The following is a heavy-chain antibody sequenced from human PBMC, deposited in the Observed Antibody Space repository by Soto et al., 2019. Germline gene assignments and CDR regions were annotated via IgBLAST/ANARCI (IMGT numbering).Heavy chain of an antibody. CDR1: GYTFSSHG. CDR3: AREVVETTNPPDNWFDP. CDR2: ISANDGSA. D-gene: IGHD2-15*01. Sequence: GTSVKVSCKASGYTFSSHGISWVRQAPGQGFEWMGWISANDGSANYAQKLQGRVTMTTDTSTSTAYMELRSLRSDDTAVYYCAREVVETTNPPDNWFDPWGQGTLVTVSS. J-gene: IGHJ5*02. V-gene: IGHV1-18*01.